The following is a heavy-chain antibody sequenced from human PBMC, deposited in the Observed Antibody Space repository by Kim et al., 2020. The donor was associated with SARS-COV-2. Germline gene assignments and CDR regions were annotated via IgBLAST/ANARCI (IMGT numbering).Heavy chain of an antibody. CDR3: ARRLPDCSSTGCYRAFNY. Sequence: GGSLRLSCTASGFIFSAFWINWFRQAPGKGLEWVANIKEDSREKHYVDSVRGRFTISRDNAKNSVYLQMNSLRAEDTAVYYCARRLPDCSSTGCYRAFNYWGQGTLVTVSS. D-gene: IGHD2-2*01. J-gene: IGHJ4*02. CDR2: IKEDSREK. V-gene: IGHV3-7*01. CDR1: GFIFSAFW.